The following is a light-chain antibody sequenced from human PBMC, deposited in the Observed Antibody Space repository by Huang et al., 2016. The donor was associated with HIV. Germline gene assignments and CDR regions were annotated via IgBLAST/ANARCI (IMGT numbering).Light chain of an antibody. Sequence: DIVMTQSPLHLSVRPGEPASIPCTSSQSLRHSRTFNYLDWYRQKPGQSPQLLIYLASNQASGVPVRCSGSGSGTNVTMIISGVEPEDAATYYCMQSLQTPRAFGQGTRVEVK. V-gene: IGKV2-28*01. CDR2: LAS. CDR3: MQSLQTPRA. CDR1: QSLRHSRTFNY. J-gene: IGKJ1*01.